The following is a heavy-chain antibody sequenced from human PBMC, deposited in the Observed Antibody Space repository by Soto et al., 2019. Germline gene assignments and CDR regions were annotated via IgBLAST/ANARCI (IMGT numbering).Heavy chain of an antibody. Sequence: PSQTLSLTCVISGDSVSSTSTAWSWIRQSPSRGLEWLGRTYYRSKWYSDYAVSVKSRITLNPDTSKNQFSLQLKSVTPEDTAVYYCARGSYYSGWVWGQGTLVTVSS. D-gene: IGHD6-19*01. J-gene: IGHJ4*02. CDR2: TYYRSKWYS. CDR3: ARGSYYSGWV. CDR1: GDSVSSTSTA. V-gene: IGHV6-1*01.